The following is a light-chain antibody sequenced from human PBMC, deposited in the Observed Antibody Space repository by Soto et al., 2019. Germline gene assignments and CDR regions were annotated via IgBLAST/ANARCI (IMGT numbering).Light chain of an antibody. CDR3: QQRGNWPLT. V-gene: IGKV3-11*01. Sequence: LTQRWAPYSLSQRKIAILCVMTSRSVSSFLAWYQQNPGQATRLLIYDASNRATGIPARFSGSGSGTDFTLTINSLEPEDVAVYYCQQRGNWPLTFGGRTKVDI. CDR1: RSVSSF. J-gene: IGKJ4*01. CDR2: DAS.